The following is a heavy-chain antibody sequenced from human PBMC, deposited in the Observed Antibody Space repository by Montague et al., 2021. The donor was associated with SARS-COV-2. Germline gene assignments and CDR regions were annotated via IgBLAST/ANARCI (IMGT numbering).Heavy chain of an antibody. D-gene: IGHD3-22*01. Sequence: TLSLTCTVSGGSISSGGYYWSWIRQHPGKGLEWIGYIYYSGSTYYNPSLKSRVTISVDTSKNQFSLKLSSVTATDTAVYYCARARITMIVVVNAFDIWGQGTMVTVSS. J-gene: IGHJ3*02. CDR3: ARARITMIVVVNAFDI. V-gene: IGHV4-31*03. CDR1: GGSISSGGYY. CDR2: IYYSGST.